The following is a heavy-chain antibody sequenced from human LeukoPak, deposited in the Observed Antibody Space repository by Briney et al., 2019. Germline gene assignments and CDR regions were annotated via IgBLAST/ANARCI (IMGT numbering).Heavy chain of an antibody. CDR2: IYYSGTT. CDR1: GGSIINRSYY. J-gene: IGHJ6*03. D-gene: IGHD1-1*01. CDR3: VARNGDYSYMDV. V-gene: IGHV4-39*01. Sequence: SETLSLTCTVSGGSIINRSYYWDWIRQPPGKGLEWIGSIYYSGTTYYNPSLKSRVTISVDASKNQFSLKLSSVTAADTAVYYCVARNGDYSYMDVWGKGTTVTASS.